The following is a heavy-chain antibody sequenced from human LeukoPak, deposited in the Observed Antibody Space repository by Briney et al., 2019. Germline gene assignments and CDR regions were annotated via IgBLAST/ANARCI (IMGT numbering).Heavy chain of an antibody. J-gene: IGHJ6*04. Sequence: GGSLRLSCAASGFTFSNYWMSWVRQAPGKGLEWVANIKQDGSEKYYVDSVKGRFTISRDEANYSLYMKMNSLRAEDTAVYYCARKAYGMDVWGKGTTVTVSS. CDR3: ARKAYGMDV. V-gene: IGHV3-7*03. CDR2: IKQDGSEK. CDR1: GFTFSNYW.